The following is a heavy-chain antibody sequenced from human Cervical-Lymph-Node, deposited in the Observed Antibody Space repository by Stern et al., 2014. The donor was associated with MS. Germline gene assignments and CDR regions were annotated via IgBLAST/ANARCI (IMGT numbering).Heavy chain of an antibody. CDR3: ARAIFGVVTPTMAPDAFDS. CDR2: IYSDDTT. V-gene: IGHV3-53*01. CDR1: GFTVSNNY. J-gene: IGHJ3*02. Sequence: EVQLVESGGGLIQPGGSLRLSCAAPGFTVSNNYMSWVRQAPGKGLEWVSLIYSDDTTYYAGFVKGRFTISRDSSKNKLFLQMNSLRAEDTAVYYCARAIFGVVTPTMAPDAFDSWGQGTMVTVSS. D-gene: IGHD3-3*01.